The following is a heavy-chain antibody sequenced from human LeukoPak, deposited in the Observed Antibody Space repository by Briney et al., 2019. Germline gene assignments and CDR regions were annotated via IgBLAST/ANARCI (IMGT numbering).Heavy chain of an antibody. V-gene: IGHV3-66*01. Sequence: GGSLRLSCAASGFTVSSNYMSWVRQAPGKGLEWVLVIYSGGSTYYADSVKGRFTISRDNSKNTLYLQMNSLRAEDTAVYYCARLNSSALDYWGQGTLVTVSS. CDR2: IYSGGST. CDR1: GFTVSSNY. CDR3: ARLNSSALDY. D-gene: IGHD6-19*01. J-gene: IGHJ4*02.